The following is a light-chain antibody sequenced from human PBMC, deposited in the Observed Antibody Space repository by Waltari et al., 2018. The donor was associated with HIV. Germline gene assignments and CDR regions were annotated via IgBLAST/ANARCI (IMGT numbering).Light chain of an antibody. Sequence: QSVLTQSLSVSEAPGQRVTISCSGSNSNIGSHAVTWYRQSPGKPPKLLVYHDDLILSGVSDRLSASKSGTSASLAINDLQSEDESLYYCATWDDGLNALLFGGGTKVTVL. V-gene: IGLV1-36*01. CDR2: HDD. J-gene: IGLJ2*01. CDR1: NSNIGSHA. CDR3: ATWDDGLNALL.